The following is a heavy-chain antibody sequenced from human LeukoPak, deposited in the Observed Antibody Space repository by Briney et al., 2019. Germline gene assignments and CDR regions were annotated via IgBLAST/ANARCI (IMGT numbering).Heavy chain of an antibody. CDR1: GGSFSGYY. CDR3: ASSPRNYYGSGSAPLGFDP. J-gene: IGHJ5*02. Sequence: SETLSLTCAVYGGSFSGYYWSWIRQPPGKGLEWIGEINHSGSTNYNPSLKSRVTISVDTSKNQFSLKLSSVTAADTAVYYCASSPRNYYGSGSAPLGFDPWGQGTLVTVSS. V-gene: IGHV4-34*01. CDR2: INHSGST. D-gene: IGHD3-10*01.